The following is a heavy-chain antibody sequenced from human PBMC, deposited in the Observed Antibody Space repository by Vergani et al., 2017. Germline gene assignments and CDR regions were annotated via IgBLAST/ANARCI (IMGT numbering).Heavy chain of an antibody. D-gene: IGHD6-19*01. V-gene: IGHV3-23*04. CDR3: AKVGRSEVAGTFGAFDI. CDR2: LSASDRRT. CDR1: GFTFSDHY. J-gene: IGHJ3*02. Sequence: EMQLVESGGGLVQPGGSLRLSCAASGFTFSDHYMDWVRQAPGKGLEWVSTLSASDRRTHYADSVKGRFTISRDNSKNTLFLHMNSLRPEDTAVYYCAKVGRSEVAGTFGAFDIWGQGTMVTVSS.